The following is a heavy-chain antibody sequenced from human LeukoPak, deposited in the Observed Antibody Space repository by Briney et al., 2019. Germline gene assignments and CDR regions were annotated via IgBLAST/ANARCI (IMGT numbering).Heavy chain of an antibody. J-gene: IGHJ4*02. CDR3: AKRGVVIRVILVGFHKEAYYFDS. CDR1: GLTLSNYG. V-gene: IGHV3-23*01. CDR2: ISGSGGGT. D-gene: IGHD3-22*01. Sequence: GGSLRLSCAVSGLTLSNYGTSWVRQAPGKGLEWVAGISGSGGGTYYADSVKGRFTISRDNPKNTLYLQMNSLRAEDTAVYFCAKRGVVIRVILVGFHKEAYYFDSWGQGALVTVSS.